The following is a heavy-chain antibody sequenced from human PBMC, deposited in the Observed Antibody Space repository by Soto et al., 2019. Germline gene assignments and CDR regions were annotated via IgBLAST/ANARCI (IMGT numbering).Heavy chain of an antibody. CDR3: ARLNGYCVSTNCQGYYGMDV. CDR1: GGSISSGGYS. CDR2: IYHSGST. D-gene: IGHD2-2*03. J-gene: IGHJ6*02. Sequence: SETLSLTCAVSGGSISSGGYSWSWIRQPPGKGLEWIGYIYHSGSTYYNPSLKSRVTISVDTSKNEFSLRLSSVTAADTAVYYCARLNGYCVSTNCQGYYGMDVWGQGTTVTAP. V-gene: IGHV4-30-2*01.